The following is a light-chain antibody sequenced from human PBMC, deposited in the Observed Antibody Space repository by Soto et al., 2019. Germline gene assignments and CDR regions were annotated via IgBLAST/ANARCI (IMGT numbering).Light chain of an antibody. CDR1: QSVNSN. CDR3: QQYNNWPPWT. V-gene: IGKV3-15*01. Sequence: EIVMTQSPATLSVSPGERATLSCRASQSVNSNLAWYQQKPGQAPRLLIYGASTRATGIPARFSGSGSGTEFTLIISSLQSEDFAVYYCQQYNNWPPWTFGQGTKVDNK. CDR2: GAS. J-gene: IGKJ1*01.